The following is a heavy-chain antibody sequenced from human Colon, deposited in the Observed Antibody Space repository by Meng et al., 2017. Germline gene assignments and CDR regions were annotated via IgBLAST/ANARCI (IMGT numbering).Heavy chain of an antibody. D-gene: IGHD4-17*01. V-gene: IGHV4-31*03. CDR1: GGSVSSGGYY. CDR2: IFYTGST. J-gene: IGHJ2*01. CDR3: AGARATVTTLEPFNL. Sequence: QVPLTGSGPGLVKPFQTLSLTCTVSGGSVSSGGYYWSWIRQRPGKGLEYIGYIFYTGSTYYSPSLKSRLTFSLDTSKNQFSLKLDFATAADTAVYYCAGARATVTTLEPFNLWGRGTLVTVSS.